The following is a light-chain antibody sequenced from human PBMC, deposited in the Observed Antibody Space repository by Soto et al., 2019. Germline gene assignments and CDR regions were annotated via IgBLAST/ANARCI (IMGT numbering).Light chain of an antibody. J-gene: IGLJ1*01. Sequence: QSVLTQPASVSGSPGQSITISCTGTSSDVGGHNSVSWYRQDPGKAPKLRIYDVSNRPSGVSDRFSGSKSGNTASLTISGLQIEDEADYYCSSFTSSVTYVFGTGTKVTVL. CDR3: SSFTSSVTYV. CDR2: DVS. CDR1: SSDVGGHNS. V-gene: IGLV2-14*01.